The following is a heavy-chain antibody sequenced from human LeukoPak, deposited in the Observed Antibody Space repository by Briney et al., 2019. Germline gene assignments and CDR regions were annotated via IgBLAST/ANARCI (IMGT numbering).Heavy chain of an antibody. D-gene: IGHD2-15*01. CDR2: VIPIFGTA. CDR1: GGTFSSYT. Sequence: GASVKVFCKASGGTFSSYTISWVRQAPGQGLEWMGGVIPIFGTANYAQKFQGRVTITADESTSTAYMELSSLRSEDTAVYYCARAGSCSGGSCYKPWGQGTLVTVSS. V-gene: IGHV1-69*13. CDR3: ARAGSCSGGSCYKP. J-gene: IGHJ5*02.